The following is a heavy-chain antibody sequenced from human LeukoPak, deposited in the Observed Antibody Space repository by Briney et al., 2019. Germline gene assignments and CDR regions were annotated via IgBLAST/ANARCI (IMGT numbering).Heavy chain of an antibody. Sequence: PSETLSLTCTVSGFSISSNYYWGWTRQPPGKGLEWIGTMYHSGNTYYNPSLKSRVTISVDTSKNQFSLKLSSVTAADTAVYYCARRSGSYRGPYYFDYWGQGTLVTVSS. D-gene: IGHD1-26*01. V-gene: IGHV4-38-2*02. J-gene: IGHJ4*02. CDR2: MYHSGNT. CDR1: GFSISSNYY. CDR3: ARRSGSYRGPYYFDY.